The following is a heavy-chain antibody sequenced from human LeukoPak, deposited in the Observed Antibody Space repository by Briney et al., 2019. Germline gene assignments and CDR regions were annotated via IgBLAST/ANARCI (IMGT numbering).Heavy chain of an antibody. J-gene: IGHJ4*02. CDR3: ARETYRYCTSTSCGLYYFDY. D-gene: IGHD2-2*01. Sequence: SETLSLTCTVSGGSISSYHWSWIRQPPGKGLEWIGYIYYTGSTNYNPSLKSRVTISVDTSKNQFSLKLSSMSAADTAVYYCARETYRYCTSTSCGLYYFDYWGQGILVTVSS. V-gene: IGHV4-59*01. CDR1: GGSISSYH. CDR2: IYYTGST.